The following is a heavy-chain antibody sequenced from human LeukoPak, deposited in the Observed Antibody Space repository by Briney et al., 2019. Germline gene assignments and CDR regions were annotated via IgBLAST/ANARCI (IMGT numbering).Heavy chain of an antibody. CDR2: IFPIFGTA. CDR1: GGTFSSYA. D-gene: IGHD3-10*01. V-gene: IGHV1-69*13. J-gene: IGHJ4*02. CDR3: AREIYCSGSYFDY. Sequence: GASVKVSCKASGGTFSSYAISWVRQAPGQGLEWMGGIFPIFGTANYAQKFQGRATITADESTSTAYMELSSLRSEDTAVYYCAREIYCSGSYFDYWGQGTLVTVSS.